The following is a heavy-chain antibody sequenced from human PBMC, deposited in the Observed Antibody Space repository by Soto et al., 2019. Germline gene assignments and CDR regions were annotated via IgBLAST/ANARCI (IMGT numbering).Heavy chain of an antibody. D-gene: IGHD3-22*01. J-gene: IGHJ5*02. CDR1: GYSFTTYW. CDR3: ARYYYDSSGYYHWFDP. CDR2: VNPSDSYT. V-gene: IGHV5-10-1*01. Sequence: PGESLKISCKGSGYSFTTYWISWVRQMPGKGLEWMGRVNPSDSYTNYSPSFQGHVTISADKSISTAYLQWSSLKASGTAMYYCARYYYDSSGYYHWFDPWGQGTLVTVSS.